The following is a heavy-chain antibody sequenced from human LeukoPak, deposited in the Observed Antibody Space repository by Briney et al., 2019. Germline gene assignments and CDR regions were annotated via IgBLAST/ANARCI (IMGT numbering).Heavy chain of an antibody. Sequence: GGSLRLSCAASGFTFSSYSMNWVRQAPGKGLEWVANIKPDGSEKYYVDAVKGRLTISRDNTKNSVYLQMKSLRAEDTAVYYCARDKFGGTDYWGQGTLVTVSS. D-gene: IGHD3-16*01. CDR1: GFTFSSYS. V-gene: IGHV3-7*01. CDR2: IKPDGSEK. J-gene: IGHJ4*02. CDR3: ARDKFGGTDY.